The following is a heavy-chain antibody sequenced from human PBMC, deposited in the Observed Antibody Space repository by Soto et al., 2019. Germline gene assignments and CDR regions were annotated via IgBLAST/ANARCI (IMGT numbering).Heavy chain of an antibody. J-gene: IGHJ2*01. CDR3: ARVGQGAWYFDL. V-gene: IGHV3-74*01. CDR1: GFSFSSYW. D-gene: IGHD1-26*01. CDR2: IKTDGSII. Sequence: EVQLVESGGGLVQPGGSLRLCCAASGFSFSSYWMHWVSQAPGKGLVWVSRIKTDGSIITYADSVKGRFTISRDNAKNTLSLQMNTLRAEDTAVYYCARVGQGAWYFDLWGRGTLVPVSS.